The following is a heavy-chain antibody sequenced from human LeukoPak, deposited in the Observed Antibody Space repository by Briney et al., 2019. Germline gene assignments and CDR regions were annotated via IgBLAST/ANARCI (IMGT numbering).Heavy chain of an antibody. J-gene: IGHJ4*02. V-gene: IGHV1-18*01. D-gene: IGHD1-26*01. CDR3: ARTGVIVGATDY. CDR1: GYTFTSYG. Sequence: ASLKVSCKASGYTFTSYGISWVRQAPGQGLEWMGWISVDNGKTNYAQKRQGRVTMTTDTSTSTAYMELRSLRSDDTAVYYCARTGVIVGATDYWGQGTLVTVSS. CDR2: ISVDNGKT.